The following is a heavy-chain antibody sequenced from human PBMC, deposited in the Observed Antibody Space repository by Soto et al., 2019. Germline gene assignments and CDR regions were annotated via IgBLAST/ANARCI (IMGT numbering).Heavy chain of an antibody. CDR2: INRRGDT. Sequence: ELLSLTSSVDGGSCVDLYGSWIRQTQGKGLEWIAEINRRGDTNYNPSLKSRVTISADTSKNQLSLNLRSTTAADTAVYYCATLAPWGDHVFAVAWGQGTPVTVSS. D-gene: IGHD6-19*01. J-gene: IGHJ5*02. V-gene: IGHV4-34*01. CDR1: GGSCVDLY. CDR3: ATLAPWGDHVFAVA.